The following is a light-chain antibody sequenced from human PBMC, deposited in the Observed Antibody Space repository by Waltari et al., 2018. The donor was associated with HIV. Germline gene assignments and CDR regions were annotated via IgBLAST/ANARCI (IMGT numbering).Light chain of an antibody. CDR2: STT. CDR3: AAWDDSLNVDVV. J-gene: IGLJ2*01. CDR1: SSNIGNNP. Sequence: QSVLTQPPSASGTPGQWVTISCSGSSSNIGNNPVTWYQQLPGTAPKLLIYSTTQRPSGVPDRCSGSKSGTSASLAISGLQSEDEADYYCAAWDDSLNVDVVFGGGTKLTVL. V-gene: IGLV1-44*01.